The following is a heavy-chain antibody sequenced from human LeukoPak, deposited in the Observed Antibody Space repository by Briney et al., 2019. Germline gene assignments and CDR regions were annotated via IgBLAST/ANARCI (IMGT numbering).Heavy chain of an antibody. CDR1: GFTFSSYS. CDR3: ARDIVVVTSPGDY. D-gene: IGHD2-21*02. J-gene: IGHJ4*02. CDR2: ISSSSSYI. V-gene: IGHV3-21*04. Sequence: GGSLRLSCAASGFTFSSYSMNWVRQAPGKGLEWVSSISSSSSYIYYADSVKGRFTISRDNAKNSLYLQMNSLRVEDTAVYYCARDIVVVTSPGDYWGQGTLVTVSS.